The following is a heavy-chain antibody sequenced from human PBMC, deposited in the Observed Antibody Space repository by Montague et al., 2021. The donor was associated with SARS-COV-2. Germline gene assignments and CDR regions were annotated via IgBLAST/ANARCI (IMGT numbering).Heavy chain of an antibody. D-gene: IGHD3-16*02. CDR3: ASGIVRFGELSALFDY. CDR1: GFTVSDNY. J-gene: IGHJ4*02. Sequence: SLRLSCAASGFTVSDNYMAWVRQAPGKGLEWVSIIYRGGTTYYADSVKGRFTISRDASKNTLYFQMNNPNADDTAVYYCASGIVRFGELSALFDYWGQGALVTVSS. CDR2: IYRGGTT. V-gene: IGHV3-66*02.